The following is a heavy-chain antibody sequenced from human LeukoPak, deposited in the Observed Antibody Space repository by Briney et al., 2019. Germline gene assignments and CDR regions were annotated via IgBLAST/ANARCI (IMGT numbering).Heavy chain of an antibody. D-gene: IGHD1-7*01. CDR1: GYPFTIYD. CDR3: GRGRQSEL. J-gene: IGHJ4*02. CDR2: INPMGMR. Sequence: ASVKVSCKASGYPFTIYDIIWVRQAAGQGLEWVGWINPMGMRAYAQKFQGRVSMTTNTSVNTACMERSSLRSDDTAVYYWGRGRQSELWGQGAPVTVSS. V-gene: IGHV1-8*01.